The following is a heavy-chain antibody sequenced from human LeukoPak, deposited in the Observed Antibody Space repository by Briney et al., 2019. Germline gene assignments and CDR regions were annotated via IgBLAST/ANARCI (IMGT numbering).Heavy chain of an antibody. CDR1: GFTFSSYS. Sequence: GGSLRLSCAASGFTFSSYSMNWVRQAPGKGLEWVSSISSSSSYIYYADSVKGRFTISRDNAKNSLYLQMNSLRAEDTAVYYCARGRYDILTGYYVAFDIWGQGTMVTVSS. CDR3: ARGRYDILTGYYVAFDI. CDR2: ISSSSSYI. V-gene: IGHV3-21*01. D-gene: IGHD3-9*01. J-gene: IGHJ3*02.